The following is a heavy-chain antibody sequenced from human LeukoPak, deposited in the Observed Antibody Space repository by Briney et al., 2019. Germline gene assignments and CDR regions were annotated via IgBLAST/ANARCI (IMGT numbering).Heavy chain of an antibody. J-gene: IGHJ6*02. V-gene: IGHV3-9*01. CDR1: GFTFDDYA. D-gene: IGHD3-3*01. CDR3: ATNPLRFLEWLPSQYYYYGMDV. CDR2: ISWNSGSI. Sequence: PGGSLRLSCAASGFTFDDYAMHWVRQAPGKGLEWVSGISWNSGSIGYADSVKGRFTISRDNAKNSLYLQMNSLRAEDTALYYCATNPLRFLEWLPSQYYYYGMDVWGQGTTVTVSS.